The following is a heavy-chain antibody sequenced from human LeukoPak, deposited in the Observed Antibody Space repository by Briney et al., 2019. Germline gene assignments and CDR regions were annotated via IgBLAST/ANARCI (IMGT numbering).Heavy chain of an antibody. J-gene: IGHJ4*02. V-gene: IGHV3-21*01. D-gene: IGHD6-19*01. CDR2: ISSSSSYI. CDR1: GFTFSSYS. Sequence: GGSLTLSCAASGFTFSSYSMNWVRQAPGKGLEWVSSISSSSSYIYYADSVKGRFTISRDNAKNSLYLQMNSLRAEDTAVYYCARDLSSGWDYWGQGTLVTVSS. CDR3: ARDLSSGWDY.